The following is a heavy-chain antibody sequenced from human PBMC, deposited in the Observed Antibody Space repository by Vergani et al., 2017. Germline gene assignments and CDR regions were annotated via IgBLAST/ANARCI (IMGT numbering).Heavy chain of an antibody. CDR3: ARDXQRHDYYDSSGYYYVGDY. D-gene: IGHD3-22*01. V-gene: IGHV3-48*04. J-gene: IGHJ4*02. CDR2: ISSSSTI. CDR1: GFTFSSYS. Sequence: EVQLVESGGGLVQPGGSLRLSCAASGFTFSSYSMNWVRQAPGKGLEWVSYISSSSTIYYADYVKGRFTISRDNANNSLYLQMNSLRAEDTAVYYCARDXQRHDYYDSSGYYYVGDYWGQGTLVTVSS.